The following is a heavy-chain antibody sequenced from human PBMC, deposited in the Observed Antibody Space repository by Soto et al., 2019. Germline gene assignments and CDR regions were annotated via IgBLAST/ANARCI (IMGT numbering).Heavy chain of an antibody. D-gene: IGHD6-13*01. CDR3: ARRGIAAEGLYYFDY. Sequence: GESLKISCKGSGYSFTSYWIGWVRQMPGKGLEWMGIIYPGDSDTRYSPSFQGQVTISADKSISTAYLQWSSLKASDTAMYCCARRGIAAEGLYYFDYWGQGTLVTVSS. V-gene: IGHV5-51*01. J-gene: IGHJ4*02. CDR1: GYSFTSYW. CDR2: IYPGDSDT.